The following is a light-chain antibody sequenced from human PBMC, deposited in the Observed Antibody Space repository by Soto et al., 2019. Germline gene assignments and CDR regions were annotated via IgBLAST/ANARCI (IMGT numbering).Light chain of an antibody. V-gene: IGKV3-15*01. CDR1: QSISSN. CDR2: DAS. Sequence: EIVMTQSPATLSVSPGERATLSCRASQSISSNLAWYQQKPGQAPRLLIYDASTRATGVPARFSGSGSGTEFTLTISSLQSEDFALYHCQQYNNWPPYTFSQGTKLEIK. CDR3: QQYNNWPPYT. J-gene: IGKJ2*01.